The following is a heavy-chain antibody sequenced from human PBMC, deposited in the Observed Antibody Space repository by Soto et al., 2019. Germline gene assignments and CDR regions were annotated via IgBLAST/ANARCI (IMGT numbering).Heavy chain of an antibody. CDR3: AKDMTTVITGDAFDI. V-gene: IGHV3-9*01. J-gene: IGHJ3*02. CDR1: GFTFDDYA. CDR2: ISWNSGSI. D-gene: IGHD4-17*01. Sequence: EVQLVESGGGLVQPGRSLRLSCAASGFTFDDYAMHWVRQAPGKGLEWVSGISWNSGSIGYADSVKGRFTISRDNAKNSLYLQMNSLRAEDTALYYCAKDMTTVITGDAFDIWGQGTMVTVSS.